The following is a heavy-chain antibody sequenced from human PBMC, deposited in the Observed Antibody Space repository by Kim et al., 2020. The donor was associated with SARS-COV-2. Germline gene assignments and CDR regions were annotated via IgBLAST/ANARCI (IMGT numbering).Heavy chain of an antibody. D-gene: IGHD6-19*01. CDR1: GFRFNIFW. CDR2: INSDGSST. V-gene: IGHV3-74*01. J-gene: IGHJ4*02. Sequence: GGSLRLSCAASGFRFNIFWMHWVRQAPGKGLVWVARINSDGSSTGYADSVKGRFTISRDNAKNILYLQMNTLRGDDTAVYYCASPPYSSAWPHYWGQGTLVSVSS. CDR3: ASPPYSSAWPHY.